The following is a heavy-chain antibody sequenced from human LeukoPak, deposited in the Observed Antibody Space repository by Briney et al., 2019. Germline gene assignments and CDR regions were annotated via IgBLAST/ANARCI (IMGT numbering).Heavy chain of an antibody. Sequence: SEALSLTCTVSGDSISSYYWSWIRQPPGKGLEWIGYIYYSGSTNYNPSLKSRVTISVDTSKNQFSLKLSSVTAADTAVYYCARGSGWYSPLDYWGQGTLVTVSS. CDR2: IYYSGST. J-gene: IGHJ4*02. CDR1: GDSISSYY. CDR3: ARGSGWYSPLDY. D-gene: IGHD6-19*01. V-gene: IGHV4-59*01.